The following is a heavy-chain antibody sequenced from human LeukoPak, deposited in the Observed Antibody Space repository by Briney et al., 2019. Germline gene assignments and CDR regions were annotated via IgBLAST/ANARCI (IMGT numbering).Heavy chain of an antibody. V-gene: IGHV5-51*01. J-gene: IGHJ5*02. CDR2: IYPGDSDT. D-gene: IGHD3-3*01. CDR1: GYSFTSYW. CDR3: ARADYDFWSGYNGFDP. Sequence: GESLQISCKGSGYSFTSYWIGWVRQMPGKGLEWMGIIYPGDSDTRYSPSFQGQVTISADKSISTAYLQWSSLKASDTAMYYCARADYDFWSGYNGFDPWGQGTLVTVSS.